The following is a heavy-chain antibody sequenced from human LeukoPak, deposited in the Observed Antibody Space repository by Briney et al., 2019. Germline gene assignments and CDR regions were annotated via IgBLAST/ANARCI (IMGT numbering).Heavy chain of an antibody. Sequence: PGGSLRLSCAASGFTFDDYGTSWVRQAPGKGLEWVSGINWNGGSTGYADSVKGRFTISRDNAKNSLYLQMNSLRAEDTALYHCARGGRGYSGYDFAFDIWGQGTMVTVSS. V-gene: IGHV3-20*01. CDR3: ARGGRGYSGYDFAFDI. CDR2: INWNGGST. D-gene: IGHD5-12*01. CDR1: GFTFDDYG. J-gene: IGHJ3*02.